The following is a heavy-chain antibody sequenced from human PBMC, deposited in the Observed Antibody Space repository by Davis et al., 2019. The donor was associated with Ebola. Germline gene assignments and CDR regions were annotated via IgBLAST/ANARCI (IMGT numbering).Heavy chain of an antibody. CDR3: AKGHMIVVVMNYFDY. CDR1: GFTFSSYA. V-gene: IGHV3-30-3*01. CDR2: ISYDGSNK. J-gene: IGHJ4*02. Sequence: GGSLRLSCAASGFTFSSYAMHWVRQAPGKGLEWVAVISYDGSNKYYADSVKGRFTISRDNSKNTLYLQMNSLRAEDTAVYYCAKGHMIVVVMNYFDYWGQGTLVTVSS. D-gene: IGHD3-22*01.